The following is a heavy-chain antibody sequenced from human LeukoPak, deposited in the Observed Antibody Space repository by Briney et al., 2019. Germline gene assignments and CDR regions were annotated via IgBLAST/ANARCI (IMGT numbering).Heavy chain of an antibody. D-gene: IGHD1-26*01. CDR1: GFTFSSYS. J-gene: IGHJ4*02. Sequence: GGPLRLSCAASGFTFSSYSMNWVRQAPGKGLEWVSSISSSSSYIYYADSVKGRFTISRDNAKNSLYLQMNSLRAEDTAVYYCARDAPSGSYYRAADYWGQGTLVTVSS. CDR2: ISSSSSYI. V-gene: IGHV3-21*01. CDR3: ARDAPSGSYYRAADY.